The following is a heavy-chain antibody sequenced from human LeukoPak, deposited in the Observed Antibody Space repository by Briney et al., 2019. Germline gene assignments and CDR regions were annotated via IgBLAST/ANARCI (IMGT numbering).Heavy chain of an antibody. D-gene: IGHD6-6*01. CDR1: GGSISSYY. Sequence: SETLSLTCTVSGGSISSYYWSWIRQPPGKGLEWIGYIYYSGSTNYNPSLKSRVTISVDTSKNQFSLKLRSVTAADTAVYYCARRVQAALDYWGQGTLVTVSP. J-gene: IGHJ4*02. CDR2: IYYSGST. CDR3: ARRVQAALDY. V-gene: IGHV4-59*01.